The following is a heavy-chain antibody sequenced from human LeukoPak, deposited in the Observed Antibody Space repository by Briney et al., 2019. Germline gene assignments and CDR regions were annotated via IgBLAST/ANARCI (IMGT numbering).Heavy chain of an antibody. J-gene: IGHJ4*02. CDR2: ISWNSGSI. D-gene: IGHD3-22*01. CDR3: AKDNRALYYYDSSGYSPLFDY. V-gene: IGHV3-9*01. Sequence: GGSLRLSCAASGFTFDDYAMHWVRQAPGKGLEWVPGISWNSGSIGYADSVKGRFTISRDNAKNSLYLQMNSLRAEDTALYYCAKDNRALYYYDSSGYSPLFDYWGQGTLVTVSS. CDR1: GFTFDDYA.